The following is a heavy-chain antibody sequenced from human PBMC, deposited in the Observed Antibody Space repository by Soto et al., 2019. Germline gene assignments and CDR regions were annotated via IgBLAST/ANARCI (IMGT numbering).Heavy chain of an antibody. D-gene: IGHD1-26*01. J-gene: IGHJ4*02. CDR2: IYYSGST. CDR1: GGSISSYY. CDR3: ARRWGAAFDD. V-gene: IGHV4-59*08. Sequence: SETLSLTCTVSGGSISSYYWSWIRQPPGKGLEWIGYIYYSGSTNYNPSLKSRVTISVDTSNNQFSLKLSSVTAADTAVYYCARRWGAAFDDWGQGILVTVSS.